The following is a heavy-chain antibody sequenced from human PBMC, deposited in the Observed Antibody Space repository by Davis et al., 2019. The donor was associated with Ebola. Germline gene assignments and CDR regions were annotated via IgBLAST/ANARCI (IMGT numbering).Heavy chain of an antibody. V-gene: IGHV1-18*01. J-gene: IGHJ5*02. CDR2: ISAYNGNT. CDR1: GYTFTSYD. CDR3: ARCLWSSGFNWFDP. D-gene: IGHD6-19*01. Sequence: ASVKVSCKASGYTFTSYDINWVRQATGQGLEWMGWISAYNGNTNYAQKLQGRVTMTTDTSTSTAYMELRSLRSDDTAVYYCARCLWSSGFNWFDPWGQGTLVTVSS.